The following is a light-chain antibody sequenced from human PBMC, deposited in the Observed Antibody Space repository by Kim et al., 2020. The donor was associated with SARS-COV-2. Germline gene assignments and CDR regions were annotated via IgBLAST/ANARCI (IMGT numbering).Light chain of an antibody. Sequence: VSPGESATLSCRASQSVSSNLAWYQHKPGQAPRLLIYGASTRATGIPARFSGSGSGTELTLTISSLQSEDFAVYYCQQYNNWLITFGQGTRLEIK. CDR1: QSVSSN. CDR2: GAS. CDR3: QQYNNWLIT. V-gene: IGKV3-15*01. J-gene: IGKJ5*01.